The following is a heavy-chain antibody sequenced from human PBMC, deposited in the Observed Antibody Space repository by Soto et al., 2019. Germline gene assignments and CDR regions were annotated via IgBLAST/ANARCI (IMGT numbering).Heavy chain of an antibody. CDR3: AGIGSKNFDY. Sequence: GGSLRLSCAASGFTFSSYAMHWVRQAPGKGLEWVAVISYDGSNKYYADSVKGRFTISRDNSKNTLYLQMNSLRAEDTAVYYCAGIGSKNFDYWGQGTLVTVSS. J-gene: IGHJ4*02. CDR1: GFTFSSYA. V-gene: IGHV3-30-3*01. D-gene: IGHD3-10*01. CDR2: ISYDGSNK.